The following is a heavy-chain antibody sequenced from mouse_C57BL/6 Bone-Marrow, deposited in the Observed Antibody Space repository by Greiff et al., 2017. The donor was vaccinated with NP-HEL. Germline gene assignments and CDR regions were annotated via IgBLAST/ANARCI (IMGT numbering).Heavy chain of an antibody. CDR2: INYDGSST. Sequence: EVQVVESEGGLVQPGSSMKLSCTASGFTFSDYYMAWVRQVPEKGLEWVANINYDGSSTYYLDSLKSRFIISRDNAKNILYLQMSSLKSEDTATYYCAREDYGTLFAYWGQGTLVTVSA. V-gene: IGHV5-16*01. CDR3: AREDYGTLFAY. CDR1: GFTFSDYY. D-gene: IGHD1-1*01. J-gene: IGHJ3*01.